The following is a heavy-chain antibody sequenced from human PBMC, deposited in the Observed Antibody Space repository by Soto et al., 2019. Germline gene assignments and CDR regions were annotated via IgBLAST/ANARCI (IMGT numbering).Heavy chain of an antibody. V-gene: IGHV4-61*08. CDR1: GGSISSGGYY. D-gene: IGHD3-10*01. J-gene: IGHJ5*02. CDR2: IYYSGST. CDR3: ARDPGSGSYYGWSAP. Sequence: SETLSLTCTVSGGSISSGGYYWSWIRQHPGKGLEWIGYIYYSGSTNYNPSLKSRVTISVDTSKNQFSLKLSSVTAADTAVFYCARDPGSGSYYGWSAPWGQGTLVPVSS.